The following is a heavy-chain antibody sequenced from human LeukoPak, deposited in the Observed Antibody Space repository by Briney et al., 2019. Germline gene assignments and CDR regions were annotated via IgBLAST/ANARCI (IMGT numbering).Heavy chain of an antibody. J-gene: IGHJ6*03. CDR3: ARSARHCNYGVCFTDYYIDL. CDR2: INPNSGGT. V-gene: IGHV1-2*02. Sequence: ASVKVSCKASGYTFTGYYMHWVRQAPGQGLEWMGWINPNSGGTNYAQKFQGRVTMTRDTSISTAYMEMSSLTSDDTAVYYCARSARHCNYGVCFTDYYIDLWGKGTTVTVSS. D-gene: IGHD2-8*01. CDR1: GYTFTGYY.